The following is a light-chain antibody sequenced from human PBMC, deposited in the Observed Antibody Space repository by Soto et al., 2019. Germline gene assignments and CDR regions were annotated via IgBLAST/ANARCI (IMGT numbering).Light chain of an antibody. Sequence: QSALTQPASVSGSPGQSITISCTGTSSDVGGYKYVSWYQQHPGEAPKLMIYDVSNRPSGVSNRFSGSKSGNTASLTISGLQAEDEADYYCSSYTSSSTRGFGTGTKLTVL. J-gene: IGLJ1*01. CDR2: DVS. CDR1: SSDVGGYKY. V-gene: IGLV2-14*01. CDR3: SSYTSSSTRG.